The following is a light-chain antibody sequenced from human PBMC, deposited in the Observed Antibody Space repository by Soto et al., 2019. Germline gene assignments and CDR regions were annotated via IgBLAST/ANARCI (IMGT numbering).Light chain of an antibody. CDR1: NSDLGAYDY. J-gene: IGLJ1*01. CDR2: EVF. V-gene: IGLV2-14*01. CDR3: SSYTASSARV. Sequence: QSALTQPDSVSGSPGQSITISCTGTNSDLGAYDYVSWYQQHPGKAPRLLIYEVFNRPSGVSDRFSGSKSANTASLTISGLQADDEADYYCSSYTASSARVFGPGTKLTVL.